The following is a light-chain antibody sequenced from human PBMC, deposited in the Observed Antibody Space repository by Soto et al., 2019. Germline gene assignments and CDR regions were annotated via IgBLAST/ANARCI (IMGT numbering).Light chain of an antibody. CDR2: EAS. CDR1: QSVSRK. Sequence: IVITQSTATLSVSPGERATLSCRASQSVSRKLAWYQQKPGQAPRLLIYEASTRATGIPGRFSGSGSGTEFTLTISGLQSEEFAGYYCQQYDNWPCPFAQGTKVDIK. J-gene: IGKJ1*01. CDR3: QQYDNWPCP. V-gene: IGKV3-15*01.